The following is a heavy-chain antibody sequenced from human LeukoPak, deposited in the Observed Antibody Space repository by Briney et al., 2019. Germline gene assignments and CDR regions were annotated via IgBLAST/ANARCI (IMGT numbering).Heavy chain of an antibody. D-gene: IGHD5-24*01. CDR2: IIPIFGIA. J-gene: IGHJ4*02. V-gene: IGHV1-69*04. Sequence: GASVKVSCKASGGTFSSYDISWVRQAPGQGLEWMGRIIPIFGIANYAQKFQGRVTITADKSTSTAYMELSSLRSEDTAVYYCARADGYNLDYWGQGTLVTVSS. CDR1: GGTFSSYD. CDR3: ARADGYNLDY.